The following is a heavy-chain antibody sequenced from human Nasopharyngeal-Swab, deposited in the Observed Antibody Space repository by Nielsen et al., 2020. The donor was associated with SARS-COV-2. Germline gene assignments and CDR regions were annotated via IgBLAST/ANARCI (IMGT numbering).Heavy chain of an antibody. CDR1: GFTFSSYS. CDR2: ISSSSSTI. J-gene: IGHJ3*02. V-gene: IGHV3-48*04. D-gene: IGHD3-10*01. Sequence: GGSLRLSCAASGFTFSSYSMNWVRQAPGKGLEWVSYISSSSSTIYYADSVKGRFTISRDNAKNSLYLQMNSLRAEDTAVYYCARSVRFRELKNDAFDIWGQGTMVTVSS. CDR3: ARSVRFRELKNDAFDI.